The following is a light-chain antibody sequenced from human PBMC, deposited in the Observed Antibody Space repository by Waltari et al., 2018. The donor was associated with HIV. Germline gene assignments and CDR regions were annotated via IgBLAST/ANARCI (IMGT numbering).Light chain of an antibody. CDR2: EVN. Sequence: QSALTQPASVSGSPGPSITISCTGTSSDVGSSYLISWYQQHPGKAPKLMIYEVNKRPSGVSNRFSGSKSGNTASLTISGLQAEDEADFYCCSYAGSSTLVFGGGTKLTVL. CDR1: SSDVGSSYL. V-gene: IGLV2-23*02. J-gene: IGLJ3*02. CDR3: CSYAGSSTLV.